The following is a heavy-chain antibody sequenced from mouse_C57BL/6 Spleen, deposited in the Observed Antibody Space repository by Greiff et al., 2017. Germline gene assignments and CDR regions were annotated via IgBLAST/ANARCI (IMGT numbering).Heavy chain of an antibody. CDR1: GYTFTSYW. V-gene: IGHV1-52*01. J-gene: IGHJ4*01. CDR2: IDPSDSET. Sequence: QVQLQQSGAELVRPGSSVKLSCKASGYTFTSYWMHWVKQRPIQGLEWIGNIDPSDSETHYNQKFKDKATLPVAKSSSTAYMQLSSLTAEDSAVYYCARWTAQADYAMDYWGQGTSVTVSS. D-gene: IGHD3-2*02. CDR3: ARWTAQADYAMDY.